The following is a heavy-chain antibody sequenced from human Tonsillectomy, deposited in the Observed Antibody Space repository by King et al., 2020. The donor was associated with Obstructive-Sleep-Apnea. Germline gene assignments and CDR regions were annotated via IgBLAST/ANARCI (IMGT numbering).Heavy chain of an antibody. Sequence: VQLVESGGGLVQPGGSLRLSCAASGFTFSNYWMTWVRQAPGKGLEWVANIKQDGSEKYYVDSVKGRFTISRDNAKNSLYLQMNSLGAEDTAVYYCARGRGGKLFDSWGQGTLVSVSS. CDR1: GFTFSNYW. CDR2: IKQDGSEK. D-gene: IGHD4-23*01. J-gene: IGHJ4*02. V-gene: IGHV3-7*01. CDR3: ARGRGGKLFDS.